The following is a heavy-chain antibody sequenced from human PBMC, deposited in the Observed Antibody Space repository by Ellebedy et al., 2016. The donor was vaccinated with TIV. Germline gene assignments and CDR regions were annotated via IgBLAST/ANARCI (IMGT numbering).Heavy chain of an antibody. CDR1: GITFSRYA. D-gene: IGHD3-3*02. CDR3: AILERHFEQDLGSRGYYYYYIDV. CDR2: ISTSGGST. V-gene: IGHV3-23*01. J-gene: IGHJ6*03. Sequence: GGSLRLSXTVSGITFSRYAMSWVRQAPGKGLECVSPISTSGGSTNYADSVEGRFTISRDNSKDTLYLQMNSLRAEDTAVYYCAILERHFEQDLGSRGYYYYYIDVWGKGTTVTVSS.